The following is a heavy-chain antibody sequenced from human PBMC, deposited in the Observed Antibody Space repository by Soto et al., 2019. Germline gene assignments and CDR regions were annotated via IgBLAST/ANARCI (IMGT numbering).Heavy chain of an antibody. CDR2: ISSSSSTI. J-gene: IGHJ3*02. CDR3: ARDYCSGGSCFAFDI. CDR1: GFTFSSYS. V-gene: IGHV3-48*01. Sequence: GSLRLSCAASGFTFSSYSMNWVRQAPGKGLEWVSYISSSSSTIYYADSVKGRLTISRDNAKNSLYLQMNSLRAEDTAVYYCARDYCSGGSCFAFDIWGQGTMVTVSS. D-gene: IGHD2-15*01.